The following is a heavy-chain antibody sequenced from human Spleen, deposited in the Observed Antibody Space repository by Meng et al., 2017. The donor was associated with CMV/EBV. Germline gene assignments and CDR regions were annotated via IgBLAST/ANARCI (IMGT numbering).Heavy chain of an antibody. D-gene: IGHD4-11*01. V-gene: IGHV3-7*01. Sequence: GESLKISCAASGFTFSSYWMSWVRQAPGKGLEWVANIKQDGSEKYYVDSVKGRFTISRDNAKNSLYLQMNSLRAEDTAVSYCARDPSNYDGVRDYWGQGTLVTVSS. CDR3: ARDPSNYDGVRDY. CDR2: IKQDGSEK. CDR1: GFTFSSYW. J-gene: IGHJ4*02.